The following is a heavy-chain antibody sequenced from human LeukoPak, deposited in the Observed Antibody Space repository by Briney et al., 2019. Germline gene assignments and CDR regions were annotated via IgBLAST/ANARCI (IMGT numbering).Heavy chain of an antibody. CDR3: ARELLPSAYYYGSGSYFDY. J-gene: IGHJ4*02. D-gene: IGHD3-10*01. V-gene: IGHV4-4*07. Sequence: KPSETLSLTCTVSGGSISSYYWSWIRQPAEKGLEWIGRIYTSGSTNYNPSLKSRVTTSVDTSRNQFSLKLSSVTAADTAVYYCARELLPSAYYYGSGSYFDYWGQGTLVTVSS. CDR1: GGSISSYY. CDR2: IYTSGST.